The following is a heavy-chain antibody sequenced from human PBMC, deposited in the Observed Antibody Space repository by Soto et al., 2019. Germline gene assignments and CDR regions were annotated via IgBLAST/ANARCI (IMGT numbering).Heavy chain of an antibody. Sequence: QVHLVQSGAEVKKPGASVKVSCKASGYTFTSYGITWVRQAPGQGLEWMGWISAPNGNTDYAQKLQGRVIVTRDTSTRTAYMELRSLISDATAVYYCARGRYGDYWGQGALVTVSS. J-gene: IGHJ4*02. D-gene: IGHD1-1*01. V-gene: IGHV1-18*01. CDR1: GYTFTSYG. CDR3: ARGRYGDY. CDR2: ISAPNGNT.